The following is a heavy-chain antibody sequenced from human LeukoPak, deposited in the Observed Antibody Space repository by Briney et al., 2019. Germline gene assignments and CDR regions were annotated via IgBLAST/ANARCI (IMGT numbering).Heavy chain of an antibody. CDR3: AAMIVVGDAFDI. D-gene: IGHD3-22*01. CDR2: INPSGGST. CDR1: GYTFTSYY. V-gene: IGHV1-46*01. Sequence: GASVKVSCKASGYTFTSYYMHWVRQAPGQGLEWMGIINPSGGSTSYAQKFQGRVTMTRDMSTSTVYMELSSLRSEDTAVYYCAAMIVVGDAFDIWGQGTMVTVSS. J-gene: IGHJ3*02.